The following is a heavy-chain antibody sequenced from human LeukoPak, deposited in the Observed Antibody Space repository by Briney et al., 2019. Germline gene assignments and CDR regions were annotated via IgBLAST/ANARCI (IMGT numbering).Heavy chain of an antibody. CDR1: GYSISSGYY. J-gene: IGHJ5*02. V-gene: IGHV4-38-2*02. CDR3: ARDGQLERLSWFDP. Sequence: SSETLSLTCTVSGYSISSGYYWGWIRQPPGKGLEWIGSIYHSGRTYYNPSLKSRVTISVDTSKNQFSLKLSSVTAADTAVYYCARDGQLERLSWFDPWGQGTLVTVSS. CDR2: IYHSGRT. D-gene: IGHD1-1*01.